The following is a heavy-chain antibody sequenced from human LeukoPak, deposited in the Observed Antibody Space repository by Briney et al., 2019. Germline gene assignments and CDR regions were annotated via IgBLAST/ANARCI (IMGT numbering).Heavy chain of an antibody. D-gene: IGHD3-10*01. Sequence: GGSLRLSCAASGFTFSSYAMSWVRQAPGKGLEWVSAISGSGGSTYYADPVKGRFTISRGNSKNTLYLQMNSLRAEDTAVYYCARSYGSGSYHYYYYGMDVWGQGTTVTVSS. J-gene: IGHJ6*02. CDR3: ARSYGSGSYHYYYYGMDV. CDR2: ISGSGGST. CDR1: GFTFSSYA. V-gene: IGHV3-23*01.